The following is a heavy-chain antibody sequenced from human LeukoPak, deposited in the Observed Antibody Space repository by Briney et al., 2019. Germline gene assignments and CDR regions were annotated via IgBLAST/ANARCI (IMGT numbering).Heavy chain of an antibody. Sequence: QPGGSLRLSCAASGFTVSSNYMSWVRQAPGKGLEWVSLIYSDGNTYYADSVKGRFTISRDNSRNTLYLQMNSLRVEDTAVYFCASAFYRGYDSSTYYFEYWGQGTLVTVSS. J-gene: IGHJ4*02. CDR3: ASAFYRGYDSSTYYFEY. CDR2: IYSDGNT. V-gene: IGHV3-53*01. CDR1: GFTVSSNY. D-gene: IGHD3-22*01.